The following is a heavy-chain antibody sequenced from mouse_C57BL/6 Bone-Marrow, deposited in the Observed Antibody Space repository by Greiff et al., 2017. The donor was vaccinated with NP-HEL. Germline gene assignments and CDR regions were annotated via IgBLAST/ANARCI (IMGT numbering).Heavy chain of an antibody. J-gene: IGHJ4*01. D-gene: IGHD2-3*01. Sequence: VQLQQSGTVLARPGASVNMSCKTSGYTFTSYWMHWVKQRPGQGLEWIGAIYPGNSDTSYNQKFKGKAKLTAVTSASTAYMELSSLTNEDSAVYYCTEGRWLLGAMDYWGQGTSVTVSS. CDR1: GYTFTSYW. CDR2: IYPGNSDT. V-gene: IGHV1-5*01. CDR3: TEGRWLLGAMDY.